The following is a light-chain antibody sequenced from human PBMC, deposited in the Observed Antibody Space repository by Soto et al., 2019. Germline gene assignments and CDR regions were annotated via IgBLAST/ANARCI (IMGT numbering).Light chain of an antibody. CDR3: AAWDDSLMGYV. Sequence: QSALTQPPSASGTPGQRVTISCSGSRSNIGSNSVNWYQQLPGTAPKLLIYSNNQRPSGVPDRFSGSKSGTSASLAISGLQSEDEADYYCAAWDDSLMGYVFGTGTKVTVL. CDR1: RSNIGSNS. CDR2: SNN. V-gene: IGLV1-44*01. J-gene: IGLJ1*01.